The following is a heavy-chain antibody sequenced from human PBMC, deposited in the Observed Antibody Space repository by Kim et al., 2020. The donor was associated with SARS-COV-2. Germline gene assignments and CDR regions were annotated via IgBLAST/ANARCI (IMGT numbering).Heavy chain of an antibody. CDR1: GGSISSGSYY. V-gene: IGHV4-61*02. D-gene: IGHD3-10*01. J-gene: IGHJ4*02. CDR2: IYTSGST. CDR3: ARDAAYYGSGDVY. Sequence: SETLSLTCTVSGGSISSGSYYWSWIRQPAGKGLEWIGRIYTSGSTNYNPSLKSRVTISVDTSKNQFSLKLSSVTAADTAVYYCARDAAYYGSGDVYWGQGTLVTVSS.